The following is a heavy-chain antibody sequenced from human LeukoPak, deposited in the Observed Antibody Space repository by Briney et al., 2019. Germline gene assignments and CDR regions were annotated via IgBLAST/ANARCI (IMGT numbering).Heavy chain of an antibody. J-gene: IGHJ4*02. V-gene: IGHV1-69*13. Sequence: SVKVSCKASGYTFTGYYMHWVRQAPGQGLEWMGGIIPIFGTANYAQKFQGRVTITADESTSTAYMELSSLRSEDTAVYYCECRFLEWLLYPFDYWGQGTLVTVSS. CDR3: ECRFLEWLLYPFDY. CDR2: IIPIFGTA. CDR1: GYTFTGYY. D-gene: IGHD3-3*01.